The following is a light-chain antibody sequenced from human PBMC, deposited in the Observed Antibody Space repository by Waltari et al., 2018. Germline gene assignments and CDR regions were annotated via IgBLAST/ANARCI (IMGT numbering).Light chain of an antibody. CDR1: HSISSSF. V-gene: IGKV3-20*01. CDR2: DTF. CDR3: HQYGISPPFT. Sequence: EIVLTQSPATLSLSPGERATLSCRASHSISSSFLAWYQQKPGQAPRLPIYDTFSRALGIPDRFSGSGSGTDFTLTISRLEPEDFAVYYCHQYGISPPFTFGPGTRVEI. J-gene: IGKJ3*01.